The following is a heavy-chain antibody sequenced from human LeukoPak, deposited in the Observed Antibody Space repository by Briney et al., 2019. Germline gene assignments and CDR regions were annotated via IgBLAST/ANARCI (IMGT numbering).Heavy chain of an antibody. V-gene: IGHV4-59*01. CDR1: GGSISSYY. J-gene: IGHJ4*02. CDR3: ARAPDEYYIDY. Sequence: SETLSLTCTVSGGSISSYYWSWIRQPPGKGLEWIGYIYYSGSTNYNPSLKSRVTISVDTSKNQFSLKLSSVTAADTAVYYCARAPDEYYIDYWGQGTLVTVSS. CDR2: IYYSGST.